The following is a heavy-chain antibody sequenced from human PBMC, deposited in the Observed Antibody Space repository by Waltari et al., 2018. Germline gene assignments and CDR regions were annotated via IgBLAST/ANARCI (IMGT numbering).Heavy chain of an antibody. J-gene: IGHJ4*02. Sequence: VQLVESGGGLVLPGGSLRLSWAASGFPFIHYWLPWLRQAPGKGLVWVSRINRDGSSTSYADSVKGRFTISRDNAKNTLYLQMNSLRAEDTAVYYCATGISRVGGSDYWGQGTLVTVSS. CDR2: INRDGSST. D-gene: IGHD2-15*01. CDR3: ATGISRVGGSDY. CDR1: GFPFIHYW. V-gene: IGHV3-74*01.